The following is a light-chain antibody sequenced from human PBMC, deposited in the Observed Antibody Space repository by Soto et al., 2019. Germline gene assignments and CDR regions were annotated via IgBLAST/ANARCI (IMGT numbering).Light chain of an antibody. Sequence: EIVMTQSPATLSVSPGERATLSCRASQSVSSFLAWYQQKPGQAPRLLIYDASTRATGVPARFSGSGSGTEFPLTISSLQSEDFAVYYCQQCNDWPLITFGQGTRLE. CDR1: QSVSSF. CDR3: QQCNDWPLIT. CDR2: DAS. J-gene: IGKJ5*01. V-gene: IGKV3-15*01.